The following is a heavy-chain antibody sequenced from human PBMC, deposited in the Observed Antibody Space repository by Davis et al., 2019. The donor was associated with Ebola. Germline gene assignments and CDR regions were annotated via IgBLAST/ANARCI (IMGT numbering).Heavy chain of an antibody. D-gene: IGHD1-26*01. CDR2: MNPNSGNI. V-gene: IGHV1-8*01. CDR3: ARDPGVGARNYFDY. J-gene: IGHJ4*02. Sequence: ASVKVSCKTSGYTFTSYDINWVRQATGQGLEWMGWMNPNSGNIGYAQKFQGRVTMTRNTSISTAYMELRSLRFDDTAVYYCARDPGVGARNYFDYWGQGTLVTVSS. CDR1: GYTFTSYD.